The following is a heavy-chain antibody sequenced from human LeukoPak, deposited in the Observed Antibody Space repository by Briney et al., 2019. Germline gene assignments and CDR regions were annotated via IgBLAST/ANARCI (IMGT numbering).Heavy chain of an antibody. CDR3: AREGYSSGYIDY. V-gene: IGHV3-74*01. J-gene: IGHJ4*02. D-gene: IGHD3-22*01. CDR1: GFTFSSYW. CDR2: INSDGSST. Sequence: GGSLRLSCAASGFTFSSYWMHWVRQAPGKGLVWVSRINSDGSSTSYADSVKGRFTISRDNAKNTLYLQMNSLGAEDTAVYYCAREGYSSGYIDYWGQGTLVTVSS.